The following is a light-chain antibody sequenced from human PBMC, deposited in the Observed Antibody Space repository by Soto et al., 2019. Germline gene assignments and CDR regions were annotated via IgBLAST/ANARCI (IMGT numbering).Light chain of an antibody. CDR2: AAS. Sequence: DIQMTQSPSSLSASVGDRVTITCRASQSIGSLLNWYQQKPGKAPKLLIFAASTLQSGVPSRFSGSGSGTDFTLTISNLHPEDFATYYCQQSYGTSRSFGQGTRLEVK. V-gene: IGKV1-39*01. CDR3: QQSYGTSRS. J-gene: IGKJ2*03. CDR1: QSIGSL.